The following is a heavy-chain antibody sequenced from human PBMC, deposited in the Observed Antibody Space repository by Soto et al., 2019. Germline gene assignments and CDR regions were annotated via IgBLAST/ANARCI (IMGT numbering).Heavy chain of an antibody. CDR3: ARASVLGYCSSTSCREFDY. CDR1: GGSISSYY. Sequence: SETLSLTCTVSGGSISSYYWSWIRQPPGKGLEWIGYIYYSGSTNYNPSLKSRVTISVDTSKNQFSLKLSSVTAADTAVYYCARASVLGYCSSTSCREFDYWGQGTLVTVSS. D-gene: IGHD2-2*01. CDR2: IYYSGST. V-gene: IGHV4-59*01. J-gene: IGHJ4*02.